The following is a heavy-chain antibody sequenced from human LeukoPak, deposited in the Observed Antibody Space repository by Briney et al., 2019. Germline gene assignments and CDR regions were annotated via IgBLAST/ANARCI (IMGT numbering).Heavy chain of an antibody. Sequence: SETLSLTCTVSGGSISSYYWSWIRQPPGKGLEWIGYIYYSGSTNYNPSLKSRVTISVDTSKTQFSLKLSSVTAADTAVYYCARVKIKGGITIFKEYHYMDGWGKGTTVTVSS. J-gene: IGHJ6*03. V-gene: IGHV4-59*01. CDR3: ARVKIKGGITIFKEYHYMDG. CDR1: GGSISSYY. D-gene: IGHD3-3*01. CDR2: IYYSGST.